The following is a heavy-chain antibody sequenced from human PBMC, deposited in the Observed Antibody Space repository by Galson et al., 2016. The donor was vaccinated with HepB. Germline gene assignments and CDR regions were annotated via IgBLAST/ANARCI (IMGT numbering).Heavy chain of an antibody. V-gene: IGHV3-30*04. Sequence: SLRLSCATSGFNFNMFVIHWVRQAPGKGLEWVAAVSHDGMNKFYADSVKGRFTISKDKANNTVYLQMNSLRTDDTAVYYCARGQDFDFWGQGSLVTVSS. CDR1: GFNFNMFV. J-gene: IGHJ4*02. CDR2: VSHDGMNK. CDR3: ARGQDFDF.